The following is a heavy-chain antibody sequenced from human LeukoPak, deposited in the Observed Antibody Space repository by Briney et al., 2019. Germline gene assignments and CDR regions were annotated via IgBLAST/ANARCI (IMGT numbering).Heavy chain of an antibody. D-gene: IGHD3-22*01. CDR1: GGSVNSGSYY. CDR3: ARDRDSSGYYHGAWFDP. CDR2: IYYSGST. Sequence: SETLSLTCTVSGGSVNSGSYYWSWIRQPPGKGLEWIGYIYYSGSTYYNPSLKSRVTISVDTSKNQFSLKLSSVTAADTAVYYCARDRDSSGYYHGAWFDPWGQGTLVTVSS. V-gene: IGHV4-30-4*01. J-gene: IGHJ5*02.